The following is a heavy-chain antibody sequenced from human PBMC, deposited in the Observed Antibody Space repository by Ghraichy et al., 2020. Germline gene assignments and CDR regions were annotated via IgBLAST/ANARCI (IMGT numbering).Heavy chain of an antibody. CDR3: ARDYYDSSGYYYFDY. D-gene: IGHD3-22*01. CDR2: INPNSGGT. J-gene: IGHJ4*02. CDR1: GYTFTGYY. V-gene: IGHV1-2*04. Sequence: ASVKLSCKASGYTFTGYYMHWVRQAPGQGLEWMGWINPNSGGTNYAQKFQGWVTMTRDTSISTAYMELSRLRSDDTAVYYCARDYYDSSGYYYFDYWGQGTLVTVSS.